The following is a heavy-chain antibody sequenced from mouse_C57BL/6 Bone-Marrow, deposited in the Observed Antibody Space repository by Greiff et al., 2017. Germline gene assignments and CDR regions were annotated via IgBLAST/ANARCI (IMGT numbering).Heavy chain of an antibody. CDR3: ARRSYYDYDGAGY. Sequence: EVQGVESGGDLVKPGGSLKLSCAASGFTFSSYGMSWVRQTPDKRLEWVATISSGGSYTYYPDSVKGRFTISRDNAKNTRYLQMSSLKSEDTAMYYCARRSYYDYDGAGYWGQGTTLTVSS. CDR2: ISSGGSYT. J-gene: IGHJ2*01. D-gene: IGHD2-4*01. V-gene: IGHV5-6*01. CDR1: GFTFSSYG.